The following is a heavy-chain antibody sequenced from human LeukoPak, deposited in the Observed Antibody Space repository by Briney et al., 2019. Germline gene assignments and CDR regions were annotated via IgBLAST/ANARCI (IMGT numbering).Heavy chain of an antibody. J-gene: IGHJ4*02. CDR3: ARSSGYMSY. D-gene: IGHD3-22*01. CDR1: GGSISSYY. V-gene: IGHV4-59*08. Sequence: TSETLSLTCTVSGGSISSYYWSWIRQPPGKGLEWIGYIDYSGSTAYNPSLNGRVAVSVDTSKNQFSLKLRSVTAADTAVYYCARSSGYMSYWGQGTLVTVSS. CDR2: IDYSGST.